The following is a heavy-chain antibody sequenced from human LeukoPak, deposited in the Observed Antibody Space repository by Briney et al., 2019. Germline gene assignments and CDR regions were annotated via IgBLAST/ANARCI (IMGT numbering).Heavy chain of an antibody. CDR3: TTLGYHLDS. CDR2: FAGSDTTK. J-gene: IGHJ4*02. CDR1: GFDFGAYE. Sequence: PGGSLRLSCAASGFDFGAYEMNWVRQAQGRGLEWVAYFAGSDTTKYYADSVRGRFTISRDNAKKSLYLQMNSLRAEDTALYYCTTLGYHLDSWGQGTLVTVSS. D-gene: IGHD3-22*01. V-gene: IGHV3-48*03.